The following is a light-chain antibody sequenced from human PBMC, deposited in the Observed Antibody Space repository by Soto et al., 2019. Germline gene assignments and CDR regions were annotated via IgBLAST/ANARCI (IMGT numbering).Light chain of an antibody. Sequence: EIVMTQSPATLSVSPGERATLSCRASQSVSSNVAWYQQIPGQTPRLLIYGVSTRATGVPVRFSGSASGTEFTLTISGLQSEDFAVYYCHQYDDGPYTFGQGTKVDIK. CDR3: HQYDDGPYT. J-gene: IGKJ2*01. CDR2: GVS. CDR1: QSVSSN. V-gene: IGKV3-15*01.